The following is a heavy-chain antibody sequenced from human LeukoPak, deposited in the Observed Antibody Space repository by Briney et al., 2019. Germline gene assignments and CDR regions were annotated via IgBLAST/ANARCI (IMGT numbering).Heavy chain of an antibody. J-gene: IGHJ4*02. CDR2: ISSSSSTI. CDR1: GFTFSTYS. CDR3: ARGSTYYDSSGQVPFDY. Sequence: GGSLRLSCAASGFTFSTYSMNWVRQAPGKGLEWVSYISSSSSTIYYADSVKGRFTISRDNAKNSLYLQMNSLRAEDTAVYYCARGSTYYDSSGQVPFDYWDQGTLVTVSS. D-gene: IGHD3-22*01. V-gene: IGHV3-48*01.